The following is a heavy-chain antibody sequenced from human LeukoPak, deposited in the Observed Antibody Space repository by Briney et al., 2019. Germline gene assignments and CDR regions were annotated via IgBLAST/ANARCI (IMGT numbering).Heavy chain of an antibody. V-gene: IGHV1-18*01. CDR3: ARFFLLSGSAAGAL. D-gene: IGHD6-13*01. CDR1: GYTFTSYG. CDR2: ISAYNGNT. J-gene: IGHJ4*02. Sequence: GASVKVSCKASGYTFTSYGISWVRQAPGQGLEWMGWISAYNGNTNYAQKLQGRVTMTTDTSASTAYMELRSLRSDDTAVYYCARFFLLSGSAAGALWGQGTLVTVSS.